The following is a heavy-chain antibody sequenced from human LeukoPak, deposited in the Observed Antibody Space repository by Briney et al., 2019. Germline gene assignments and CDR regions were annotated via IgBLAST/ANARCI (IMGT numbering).Heavy chain of an antibody. CDR3: AKVGCRSTSCYSDY. CDR2: ISGSGGST. V-gene: IGHV3-23*01. CDR1: GFTLSSYA. Sequence: SGGSLRLSCAASGFTLSSYAMSWVRQAPGKGLEWVSGISGSGGSTYNADSVKGRFTISRDNSKNTLYLQMNSLRAEDTAVYYCAKVGCRSTSCYSDYWGRGTLVTVSS. J-gene: IGHJ4*02. D-gene: IGHD2-2*01.